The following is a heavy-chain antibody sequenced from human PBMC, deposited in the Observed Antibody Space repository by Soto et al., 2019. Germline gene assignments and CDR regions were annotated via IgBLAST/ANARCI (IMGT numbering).Heavy chain of an antibody. V-gene: IGHV4-34*01. J-gene: IGHJ6*02. D-gene: IGHD2-2*01. CDR1: GGSFSGYY. Sequence: SETLSLTCAVYGGSFSGYYWSWIRQPPGKGLEWIGEINHSGSTNYNPSLKSRVTISVDTSKNQFSLKLSSVTAADTAVYYCARGGRLGYCSSTSCYLYYYYGMDVWGQRTTVTVSS. CDR2: INHSGST. CDR3: ARGGRLGYCSSTSCYLYYYYGMDV.